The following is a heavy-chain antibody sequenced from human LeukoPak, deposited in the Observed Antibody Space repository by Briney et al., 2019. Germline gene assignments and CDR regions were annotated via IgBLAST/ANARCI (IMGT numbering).Heavy chain of an antibody. D-gene: IGHD3-22*01. CDR2: IYYSGST. V-gene: IGHV4-59*01. J-gene: IGHJ3*02. CDR1: GGSISSYY. CDR3: ARRANSGFDAFDI. Sequence: SEPLSLTFPVSGGSISSYYWSWIRPPPGKGLEWIGYIYYSGSTNYNPSLKSRVTISVDTSKNQFSLRLSSVTAADTAVYYCARRANSGFDAFDIWGQGTMVTVSS.